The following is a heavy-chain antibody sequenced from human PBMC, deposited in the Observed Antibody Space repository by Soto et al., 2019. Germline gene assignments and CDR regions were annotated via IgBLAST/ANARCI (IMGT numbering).Heavy chain of an antibody. D-gene: IGHD3-22*01. CDR3: ARGGTGYYYDLIGQAF. CDR2: ISPTSSYT. V-gene: IGHV3-11*06. J-gene: IGHJ4*02. CDR1: GFTFSDYY. Sequence: QVQLAESGGGLVKPGGSLRLSCAASGFTFSDYYMRWIRQAPGKWLEWVSYISPTSSYTDYVDSVKGRFTISRDDAKNSLYLDMNSLGIEDTAVYYCARGGTGYYYDLIGQAFWGPGTLVTFAS.